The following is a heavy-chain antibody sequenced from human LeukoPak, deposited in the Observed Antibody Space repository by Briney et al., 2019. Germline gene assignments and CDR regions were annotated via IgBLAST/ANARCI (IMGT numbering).Heavy chain of an antibody. CDR3: ARAFYYDSKGNWFDS. D-gene: IGHD3-22*01. V-gene: IGHV4-61*02. CDR1: GGSISSGSYY. Sequence: SQTLSLTCTVSGGSISSGSYYWSWIRQPAGKGLEWIGRIYTSGSTNYNPSLKSRVTISVDTSKNQFSLKLSSVTAADTAVYYCARAFYYDSKGNWFDSWGQGTLVTVSS. J-gene: IGHJ5*01. CDR2: IYTSGST.